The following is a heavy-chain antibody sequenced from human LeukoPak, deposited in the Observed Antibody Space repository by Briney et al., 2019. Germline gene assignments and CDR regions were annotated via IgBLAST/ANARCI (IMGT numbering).Heavy chain of an antibody. D-gene: IGHD2-2*01. Sequence: PGGSLRLSCAASGFTFSSYSMNWVRPAPGEGLEWVSSISSSSSYIYYTDSVKGRFTISRDNATNSLYLQKSRLRAEDTRVYYCARVRYQPNGFDLWGQGTLVTVSS. CDR2: ISSSSSYI. V-gene: IGHV3-21*01. CDR1: GFTFSSYS. J-gene: IGHJ5*02. CDR3: ARVRYQPNGFDL.